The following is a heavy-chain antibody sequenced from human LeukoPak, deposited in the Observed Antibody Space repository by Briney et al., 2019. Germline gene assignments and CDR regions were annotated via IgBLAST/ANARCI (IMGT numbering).Heavy chain of an antibody. CDR3: ATVQKQDYDTRPYYDH. V-gene: IGHV1-69*13. CDR2: IIPIFGTA. Sequence: SVKVSCKASGGTFSSYAISWVRQAPGQGLEWMGGIIPIFGTANYAQKFQGRVTTTADESTSTAYMELSSLRSADTAVYYCATVQKQDYDTRPYYDHWGQGTLVTVSS. D-gene: IGHD3-22*01. J-gene: IGHJ4*02. CDR1: GGTFSSYA.